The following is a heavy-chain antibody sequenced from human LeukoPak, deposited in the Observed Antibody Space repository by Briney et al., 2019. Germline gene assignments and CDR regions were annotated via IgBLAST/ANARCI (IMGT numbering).Heavy chain of an antibody. CDR3: ARAYSSSWYFNWFDP. CDR2: INHSGST. Sequence: PSETLSLTCAVYGGSFSGYYWSWIRQPPGKGLEWIGKINHSGSTNYNPSLKSRVTISVDTSKNQFSLKLSSVTAADTAVYYCARAYSSSWYFNWFDPWGQGTLVTVSS. CDR1: GGSFSGYY. V-gene: IGHV4-34*01. D-gene: IGHD6-13*01. J-gene: IGHJ5*02.